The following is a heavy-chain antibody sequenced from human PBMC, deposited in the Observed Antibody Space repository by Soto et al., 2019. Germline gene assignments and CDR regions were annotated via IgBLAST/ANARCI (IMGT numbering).Heavy chain of an antibody. CDR2: TYYRSKWYN. V-gene: IGHV6-1*01. Sequence: SQTLSLTCAISGDSVSSNSAAWNWLRQSPSRGLEWMGKTYYRSKWYNGYAVSVKSLITINPDTSKNHISLQLNSATPEDTAVYYCGSAAIAAFDYWVQGTLVTVSS. J-gene: IGHJ4*02. CDR3: GSAAIAAFDY. CDR1: GDSVSSNSAA. D-gene: IGHD6-6*01.